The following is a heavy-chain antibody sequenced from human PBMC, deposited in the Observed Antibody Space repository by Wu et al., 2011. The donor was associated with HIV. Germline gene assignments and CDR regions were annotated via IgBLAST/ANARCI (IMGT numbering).Heavy chain of an antibody. V-gene: IGHV1-69-2*01. CDR1: GYTFTDYY. J-gene: IGHJ6*03. CDR3: ATGDCSSTSCSEAYYYYYMDV. D-gene: IGHD2-2*01. Sequence: EVQLVQSGAEVKKPGATVKISCKVSGYTFTDYYMHWVQQAPGKGLEWMGLVDPEDGETIYAEKFQGRVTITADTSTDTAYMELSSLRSEDTAVYYCATGDCSSTSCSEAYYYYYMDVWGKGTTVTVSS. CDR2: VDPEDGET.